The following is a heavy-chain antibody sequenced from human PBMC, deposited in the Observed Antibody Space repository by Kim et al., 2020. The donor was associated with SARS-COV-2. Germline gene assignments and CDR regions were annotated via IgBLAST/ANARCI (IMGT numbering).Heavy chain of an antibody. J-gene: IGHJ4*02. D-gene: IGHD3-3*01. V-gene: IGHV3-23*01. CDR1: GFTFGMYA. Sequence: GGSLRLSCAPSGFTFGMYAMSLVRQAPGKGLEWVSGISDTGDRTYYADSVKGRFTISRSNSQDILYLQLNSLRAEDTAVYYCAKDRGDFLYFDSWGRGTL. CDR2: ISDTGDRT. CDR3: AKDRGDFLYFDS.